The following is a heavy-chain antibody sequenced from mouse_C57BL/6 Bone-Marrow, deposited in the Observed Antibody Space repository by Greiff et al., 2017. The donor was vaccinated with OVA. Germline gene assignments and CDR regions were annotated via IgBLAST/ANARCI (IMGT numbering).Heavy chain of an antibody. D-gene: IGHD2-2*01. Sequence: EVKLEESGEGLVKPGGSLKLSCAASGFTFSSYAMSWVRQTPEKRLEWVAYISSGGDYIYYADTVKGRFTISRDNARNTLYLQMSSLKSEDTAMYYCTREEVTTSFAYWGQGTLVTVSA. J-gene: IGHJ3*01. V-gene: IGHV5-9-1*02. CDR3: TREEVTTSFAY. CDR1: GFTFSSYA. CDR2: ISSGGDYI.